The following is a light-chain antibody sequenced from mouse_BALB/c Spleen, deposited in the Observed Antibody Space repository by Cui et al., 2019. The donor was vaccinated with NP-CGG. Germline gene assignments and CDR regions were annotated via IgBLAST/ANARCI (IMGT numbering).Light chain of an antibody. J-gene: IGLJ1*01. CDR1: TGAVTTNNY. CDR3: ALWYSNHWV. V-gene: IGLV1*01. Sequence: QAVVTQESALTTSPGETVTLTCRSSTGAVTTNNYANWVQEKPDHLFTGLIGGTNNRVPGVPARFSGSLIGDKVALTITGPQTEDETIYFCALWYSNHWVFGGGTKLTVL. CDR2: GTN.